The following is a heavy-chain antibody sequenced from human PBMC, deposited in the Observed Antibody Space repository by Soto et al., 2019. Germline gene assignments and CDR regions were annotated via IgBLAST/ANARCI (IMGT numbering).Heavy chain of an antibody. J-gene: IGHJ4*02. CDR1: GGSFSGYY. Sequence: TLSLTCAVYGGSFSGYYWSWIRQPPGKGLEWIGEINHSGSTNYNPSLKSRVTISVDTSKNQFSLKLSSVTAADTAVYYCARGTGIAARRRYFDYWGQGTLVTVSS. D-gene: IGHD6-6*01. CDR3: ARGTGIAARRRYFDY. V-gene: IGHV4-34*01. CDR2: INHSGST.